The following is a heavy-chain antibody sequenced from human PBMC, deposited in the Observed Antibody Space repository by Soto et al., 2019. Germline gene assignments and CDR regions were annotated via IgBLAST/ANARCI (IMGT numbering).Heavy chain of an antibody. CDR1: GGSISSYY. CDR2: IYYSGST. Sequence: PSETLSLTCTVSGGSISSYYWSWIRQPPGKGPEWIGYIYYSGSTNYNPSLKSRVTISVDTSKNQFSLKLSSVTAADTAVYYCARTLFTYGNWFDPWGQGTLVTVSS. J-gene: IGHJ5*02. D-gene: IGHD4-17*01. CDR3: ARTLFTYGNWFDP. V-gene: IGHV4-59*01.